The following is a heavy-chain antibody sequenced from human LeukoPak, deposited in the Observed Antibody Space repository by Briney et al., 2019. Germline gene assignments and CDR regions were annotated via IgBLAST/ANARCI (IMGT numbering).Heavy chain of an antibody. Sequence: GGSLRLSCEASGFTFSAYAMTWVRQAPGKGLEWVSSIGSDKPHYSESVKGRFTVSRDNAKNTLYLQMNNLRAEDTAVYYCTKVHGNPFWGQGTKVTVSS. CDR2: IGSDKP. J-gene: IGHJ3*01. CDR3: TKVHGNPF. D-gene: IGHD1-14*01. V-gene: IGHV3-23*05. CDR1: GFTFSAYA.